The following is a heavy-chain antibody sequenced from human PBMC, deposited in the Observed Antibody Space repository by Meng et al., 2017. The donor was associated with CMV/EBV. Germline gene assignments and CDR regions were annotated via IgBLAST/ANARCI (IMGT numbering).Heavy chain of an antibody. D-gene: IGHD1-20*01. CDR3: ARESRGPRITGTDY. V-gene: IGHV3-21*01. CDR1: GFTFSSYE. Sequence: GGSLRLSCAASGFTFSSYEMNWVRQAPGKGLEWVSSISSSSSYIYYADSVKGRFTISRDNAKNSLYLQMNSLRAEDTAVYYCARESRGPRITGTDYWGQGTLVTVSS. CDR2: ISSSSSYI. J-gene: IGHJ4*02.